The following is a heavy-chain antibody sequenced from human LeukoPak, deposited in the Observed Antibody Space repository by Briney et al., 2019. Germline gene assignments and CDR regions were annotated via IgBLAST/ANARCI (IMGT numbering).Heavy chain of an antibody. J-gene: IGHJ4*02. CDR1: GGTFSSYA. CDR3: ARDLLYYYDSSGWFDY. Sequence: SVKVSCKASGGTFSSYAISWVRQAPGQGLEWMGGIIPIFGTANYAQKFQGRVTMTRDTSTSTVYMELSSLRSEDTAVYYCARDLLYYYDSSGWFDYWGQGTLVTVSS. V-gene: IGHV1-69*05. CDR2: IIPIFGTA. D-gene: IGHD3-22*01.